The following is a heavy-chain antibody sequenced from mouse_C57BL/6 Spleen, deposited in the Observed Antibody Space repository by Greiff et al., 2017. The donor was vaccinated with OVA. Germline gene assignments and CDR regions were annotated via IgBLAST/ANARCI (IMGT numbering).Heavy chain of an antibody. CDR1: GYTFTSYW. D-gene: IGHD3-2*02. CDR2: IYPGSGST. V-gene: IGHV1-55*01. CDR3: ARYAQATDYAMDY. Sequence: QVQLQQPGAELVKPGASVTMSCKASGYTFTSYWITWVKQRPGQGLEWIGDIYPGSGSTNYNEKFKSKATLTVDTSSSTAYMQLSSLTSEDSAVYYCARYAQATDYAMDYWGQGTSVTVSS. J-gene: IGHJ4*01.